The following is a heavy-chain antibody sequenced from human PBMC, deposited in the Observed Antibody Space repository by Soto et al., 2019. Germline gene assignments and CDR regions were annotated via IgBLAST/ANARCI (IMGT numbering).Heavy chain of an antibody. CDR2: IYYSGST. CDR3: ARDPRDDFWSGSAYGMDV. CDR1: GGSISSGGYY. D-gene: IGHD3-3*01. J-gene: IGHJ6*02. Sequence: PSETLSLTCTVFGGSISSGGYYWSWIRQHPGKGLEWIGYIYYSGSTYYNPSLKSRVTISVDTSKNQFSLKLSSVTAADTAVYYCARDPRDDFWSGSAYGMDVWGQGTTVTVSS. V-gene: IGHV4-31*03.